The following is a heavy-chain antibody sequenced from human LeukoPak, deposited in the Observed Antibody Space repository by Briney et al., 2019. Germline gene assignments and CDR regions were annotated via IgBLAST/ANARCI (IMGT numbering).Heavy chain of an antibody. CDR1: GFTFSSYA. J-gene: IGHJ4*02. CDR2: ISGSGGST. V-gene: IGHV3-23*01. CDR3: AKDSNRRGSSYFDY. D-gene: IGHD1-14*01. Sequence: PGGSLRLSCAASGFTFSSYAMSWVRQAPGKGLEWVSAISGSGGSTYYADSVKGRFTTSRDNSKNTLYLQMNSLRAEDTAVYYCAKDSNRRGSSYFDYWGQGTLVTVSS.